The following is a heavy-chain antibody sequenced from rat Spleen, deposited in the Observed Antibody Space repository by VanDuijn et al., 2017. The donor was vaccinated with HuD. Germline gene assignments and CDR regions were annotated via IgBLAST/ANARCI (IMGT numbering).Heavy chain of an antibody. V-gene: IGHV5-25*01. CDR2: ISAGGGNT. CDR1: GFTFSNYY. D-gene: IGHD1-12*02. J-gene: IGHJ2*01. CDR3: AKSRFYYYDGGYYCFNY. Sequence: EVQLVESGGGLVQPGRSMKLSCAASGFTFSNYYMVWVRQAPTKGLEWVASISAGGGNTYYRDSVKGRFTVSRDNAKSTLFLQMDSLRSEDTATYYCAKSRFYYYDGGYYCFNYWGQGVMVTVSS.